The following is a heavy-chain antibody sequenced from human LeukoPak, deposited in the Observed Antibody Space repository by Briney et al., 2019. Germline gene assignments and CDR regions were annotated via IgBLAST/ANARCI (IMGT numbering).Heavy chain of an antibody. CDR3: ARLSMAKTYNWFDP. V-gene: IGHV4-61*08. CDR1: GGSISSGGYY. J-gene: IGHJ5*02. D-gene: IGHD3-3*02. Sequence: SETLSLTCTVSGGSISSGGYYWSWIRQHPGKGLEWIGYIYTSGSTNYNPSLKSRVTISVDTSKNQFSLKLSSVTAADTAVYYCARLSMAKTYNWFDPWGQGTLVTVSS. CDR2: IYTSGST.